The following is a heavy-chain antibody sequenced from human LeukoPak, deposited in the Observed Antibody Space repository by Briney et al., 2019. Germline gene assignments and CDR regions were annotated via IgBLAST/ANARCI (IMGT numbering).Heavy chain of an antibody. D-gene: IGHD3-10*01. V-gene: IGHV1-2*02. J-gene: IGHJ2*01. CDR1: GYTFTGYY. CDR2: INPNSGGT. CDR3: ARDPYGTWYFDL. Sequence: ASVKVSCKASGYTFTGYYVHWVRQAPGQGLEWMGWINPNSGGTNYAQKFQGRVIMTRDTSISTAYMELSRLRSDDTAVYYCARDPYGTWYFDLWGRGTLVTVSS.